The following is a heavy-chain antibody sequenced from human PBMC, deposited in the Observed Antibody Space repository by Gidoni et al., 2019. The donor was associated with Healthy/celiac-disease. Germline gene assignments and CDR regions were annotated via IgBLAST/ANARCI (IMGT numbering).Heavy chain of an antibody. CDR2: RWYDGSNK. CDR1: GFTFSSYG. V-gene: IGHV3-33*08. D-gene: IGHD2-15*01. J-gene: IGHJ6*02. Sequence: VQLVESGGGVVQPGRSLRLSCAASGFTFSSYGMHWVRQAPGKGLEWVAVRWYDGSNKYYADSVKGRFTISRDNSKNTLYLQMNSLRAEDTAVYYCARWGDCSGGSCYPIYYYYGMDVWGQGTTVTVSS. CDR3: ARWGDCSGGSCYPIYYYYGMDV.